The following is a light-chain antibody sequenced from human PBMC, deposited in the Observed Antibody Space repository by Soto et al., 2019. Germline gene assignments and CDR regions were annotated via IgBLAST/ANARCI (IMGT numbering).Light chain of an antibody. CDR2: GAS. CDR1: QSLRSGD. V-gene: IGKV3D-20*02. Sequence: PGERATRSCRASQSLRSGDLACYQQIPGQAPGLLIYGASSRATGIPDRFSGSGSGTDFTLTISSLESEDVAVYYCQKRSNWPRKFGKGPKVDIK. CDR3: QKRSNWPRK. J-gene: IGKJ1*01.